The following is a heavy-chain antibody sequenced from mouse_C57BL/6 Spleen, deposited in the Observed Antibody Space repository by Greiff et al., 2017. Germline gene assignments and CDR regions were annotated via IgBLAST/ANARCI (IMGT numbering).Heavy chain of an antibody. D-gene: IGHD2-4*01. V-gene: IGHV1-82*01. CDR3: ATAYYDYAFGY. CDR2: IYPGDRDT. CDR1: GYAFSSSW. J-gene: IGHJ2*01. Sequence: VMLVESGPELVKPGASVKISCKASGYAFSSSWMNWVKQRPGKGLEWIGRIYPGDRDTNYNGKFKGKATLTADKSSSTAYMQLSSLTSEDSAVYFCATAYYDYAFGYWGQGTTLTVSS.